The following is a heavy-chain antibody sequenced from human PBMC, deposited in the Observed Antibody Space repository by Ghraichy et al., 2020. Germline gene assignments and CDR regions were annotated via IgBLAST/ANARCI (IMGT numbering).Heavy chain of an antibody. V-gene: IGHV4-61*01. J-gene: IGHJ4*02. Sequence: SETLSLTCTVSGGSVSSGSYYWSWIRQPPGKGLEWIGYIYYSGSTNYNPSLKSRVTISVDTSKNQFSLKLSSVTAADTAVYYCACGSGVPLCDYWCQGTLVTVSS. CDR3: ACGSGVPLCDY. CDR2: IYYSGST. D-gene: IGHD2-15*01. CDR1: GGSVSSGSYY.